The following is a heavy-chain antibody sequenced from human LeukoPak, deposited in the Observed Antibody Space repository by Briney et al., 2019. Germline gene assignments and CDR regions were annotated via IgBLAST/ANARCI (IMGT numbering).Heavy chain of an antibody. J-gene: IGHJ4*02. D-gene: IGHD4-17*01. Sequence: SETLSLTCTVSGGSISSYYWSWIRQPPGKGLEWIGYIYYSGSTNYNPSLKSRVTISVDTSKNQFSLKLSSVTAADTAVYYCARETGGTTLFDYWGQGTLVTVSS. CDR3: ARETGGTTLFDY. CDR2: IYYSGST. V-gene: IGHV4-59*01. CDR1: GGSISSYY.